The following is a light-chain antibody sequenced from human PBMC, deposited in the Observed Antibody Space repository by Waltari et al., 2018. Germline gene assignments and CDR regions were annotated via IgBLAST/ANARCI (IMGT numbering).Light chain of an antibody. J-gene: IGLJ2*01. Sequence: QSVLTQPPSVSGAPGQRVSISRTGSTSNIGAGYDVHWYQQGPGTAPKLIIYGTNTRPLGVPDRFFGSQYGTSASLAIIGLQAEDEGDYYCQSYDTTLSVVFGGGTKLTVL. CDR3: QSYDTTLSVV. V-gene: IGLV1-40*01. CDR2: GTN. CDR1: TSNIGAGYD.